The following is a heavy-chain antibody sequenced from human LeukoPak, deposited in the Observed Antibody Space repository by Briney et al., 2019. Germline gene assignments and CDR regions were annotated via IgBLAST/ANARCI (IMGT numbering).Heavy chain of an antibody. D-gene: IGHD2-15*01. Sequence: GGSLRLSCAASGFTFGDYYMSWIRQAPGKGLEWVSYISSSGSTIYYADSVKGRFTISRDNAKNTLYLQMNSLRAEDTAVYYCAKDIQGHLLGGYFDYWGQGTLVTVSS. CDR1: GFTFGDYY. CDR3: AKDIQGHLLGGYFDY. V-gene: IGHV3-11*01. J-gene: IGHJ4*02. CDR2: ISSSGSTI.